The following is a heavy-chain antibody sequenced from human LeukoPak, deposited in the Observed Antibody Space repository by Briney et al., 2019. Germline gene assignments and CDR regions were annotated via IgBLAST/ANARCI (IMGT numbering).Heavy chain of an antibody. V-gene: IGHV3-21*04. J-gene: IGHJ4*02. CDR1: GFTFSSYS. CDR2: ISSSSSYI. D-gene: IGHD1-26*01. CDR3: ARDRAPSWEYFDY. Sequence: GGSLRLSCAASGFTFSSYSMNWVRQAPGKGLEWVSSISSSSSYIYYADSVKGRFTISRDNAKNSLYLQMNSLRAEDTAVYYCARDRAPSWEYFDYWGQGTLVTVSS.